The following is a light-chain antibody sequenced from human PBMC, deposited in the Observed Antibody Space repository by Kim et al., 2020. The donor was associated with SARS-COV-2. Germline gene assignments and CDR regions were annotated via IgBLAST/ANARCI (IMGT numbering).Light chain of an antibody. CDR1: QNIRTY. J-gene: IGKJ1*01. V-gene: IGKV3-11*01. Sequence: EIVLTQSPATLSSSPGERVTLSCRASQNIRTYLAWYQQKTGQAPRLLVYYASNRATCIPARFSGSGSGTDFTLTISSLEPEDSAIYYCQLRSNWPPWTFGQGTKVDIK. CDR2: YAS. CDR3: QLRSNWPPWT.